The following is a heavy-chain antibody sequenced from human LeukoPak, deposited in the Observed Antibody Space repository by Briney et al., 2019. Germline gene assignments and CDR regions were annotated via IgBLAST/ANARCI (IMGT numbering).Heavy chain of an antibody. CDR2: ISGRSSTI. CDR1: AFTFSDYS. J-gene: IGHJ4*02. D-gene: IGHD1-26*01. CDR3: ARDRMKSGSYYFDY. Sequence: GGSLRLSCAASAFTFSDYSMNWARQAPGKRLGWVSYISGRSSTIYYADSVKGRFTVSRDNAKNSMYLQMNSLRAEDTAVYYCARDRMKSGSYYFDYWGQGTLVTVSS. V-gene: IGHV3-48*01.